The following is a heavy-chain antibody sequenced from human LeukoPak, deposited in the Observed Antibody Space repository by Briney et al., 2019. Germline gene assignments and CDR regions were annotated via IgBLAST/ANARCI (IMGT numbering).Heavy chain of an antibody. CDR3: ARDSRYCSSGSCCCYGMDV. Sequence: GGSLRLSCAASGFTFSSNGMHWVRQAPGKGLEWVAVIWYDGSKEYYVDSVNGRFTISRDNSKNMVYLQMNSLRAEDTAVYYCARDSRYCSSGSCCCYGMDVWGQGTTVTVSS. CDR2: IWYDGSKE. CDR1: GFTFSSNG. D-gene: IGHD2-15*01. J-gene: IGHJ6*01. V-gene: IGHV3-33*01.